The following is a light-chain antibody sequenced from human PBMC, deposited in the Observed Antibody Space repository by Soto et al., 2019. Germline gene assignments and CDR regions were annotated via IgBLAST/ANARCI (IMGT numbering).Light chain of an antibody. Sequence: EIVLTQSPGTLSLSPGERATLSCRASQSVSSTYLAWYQQKPGQAPRLLIYGASIRATGIPDRFSGSGSGTDFTLTISRLEPEDFAVYYCQQYGGSRWTFGQGTRVDI. CDR2: GAS. J-gene: IGKJ1*01. V-gene: IGKV3-20*01. CDR1: QSVSSTY. CDR3: QQYGGSRWT.